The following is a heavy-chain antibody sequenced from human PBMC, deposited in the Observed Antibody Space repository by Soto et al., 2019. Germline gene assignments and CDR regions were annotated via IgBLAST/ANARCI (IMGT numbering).Heavy chain of an antibody. V-gene: IGHV4-34*01. D-gene: IGHD5-18*01. J-gene: IGHJ6*02. CDR3: ARMGEVRSYGYKDYYYGMDV. Sequence: SETLSLTCAVYGGSFSGYYWSWIRQPPGKGLEWIGEINHSGSTNYNPSLKSRVTISVDTSKNQFSLKLSSVTAADTAVYYCARMGEVRSYGYKDYYYGMDVWGQWTTVTVSS. CDR2: INHSGST. CDR1: GGSFSGYY.